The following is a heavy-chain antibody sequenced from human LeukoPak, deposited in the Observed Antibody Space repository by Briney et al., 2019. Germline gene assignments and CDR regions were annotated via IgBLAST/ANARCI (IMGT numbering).Heavy chain of an antibody. CDR3: ASSAHSSGWPITHPGDGMDV. J-gene: IGHJ6*02. CDR1: GYSFTSYW. V-gene: IGHV5-10-1*01. CDR2: IDPSDSYT. D-gene: IGHD6-19*01. Sequence: GESLKISCKGSGYSFTSYWISWVRQMPGKGLEWMGRIDPSDSYTNYSPSFQGHVTISADKSISTAYLQWSSLKASDTAMYYCASSAHSSGWPITHPGDGMDVWGQGTTVTVSS.